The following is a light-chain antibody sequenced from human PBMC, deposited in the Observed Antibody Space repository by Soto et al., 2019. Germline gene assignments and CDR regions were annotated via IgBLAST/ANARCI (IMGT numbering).Light chain of an antibody. CDR3: ASFTSRSTQV. CDR2: EVS. CDR1: SSDVGAYKY. V-gene: IGLV2-14*01. J-gene: IGLJ1*01. Sequence: QSALTQPASVSGSPGQSITISCTRTSSDVGAYKYVSWYQQYPGKAPKLMIHEVSNRPSGVSNRFSGSKSGNTASLTISGLQADDEAIYYCASFTSRSTQVFGSGTKVTVL.